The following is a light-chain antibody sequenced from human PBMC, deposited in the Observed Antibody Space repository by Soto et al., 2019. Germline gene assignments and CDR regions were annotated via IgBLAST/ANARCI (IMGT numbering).Light chain of an antibody. J-gene: IGKJ5*01. CDR2: GAY. Sequence: EIVFTHSPATLSLSPGEGATLSCTASQTASNFLAWYQQKPGQAHRLLIYGAYKRATGIQARFSGSGSGTDFTLTIKRLEPEDFAVYYCKQYANSPITFGQGTRLEIK. V-gene: IGKV3-11*01. CDR1: QTASNF. CDR3: KQYANSPIT.